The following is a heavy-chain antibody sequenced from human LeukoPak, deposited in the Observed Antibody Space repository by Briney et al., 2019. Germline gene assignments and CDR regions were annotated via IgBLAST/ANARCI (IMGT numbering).Heavy chain of an antibody. V-gene: IGHV4-38-2*01. CDR2: ISHSGSP. D-gene: IGHD6-19*01. CDR1: GGSFSGYY. J-gene: IGHJ4*02. CDR3: ARTVSGWYNYPFDF. Sequence: SETLSLTCAVYGGSFSGYYWGWVRQPPGKGLEWLGSISHSGSPYYNPSLKSPVTISVDASKNQFSLKLSSVTAADTAVYYCARTVSGWYNYPFDFWGQGTLVTVSS.